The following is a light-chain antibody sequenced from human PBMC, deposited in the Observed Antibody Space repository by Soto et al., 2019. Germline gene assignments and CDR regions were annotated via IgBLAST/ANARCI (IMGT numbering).Light chain of an antibody. Sequence: QSALTQPPSASGSPGQSVTISCTGTSSDVDAYNYVSWYQQHPGKAPKLMIYEVSKRPSGVPDRFPGSKSGNTASLTVSGLQAEDEADYYCSSYAGSNNLVFGGRTKLTVL. V-gene: IGLV2-8*01. J-gene: IGLJ2*01. CDR1: SSDVDAYNY. CDR3: SSYAGSNNLV. CDR2: EVS.